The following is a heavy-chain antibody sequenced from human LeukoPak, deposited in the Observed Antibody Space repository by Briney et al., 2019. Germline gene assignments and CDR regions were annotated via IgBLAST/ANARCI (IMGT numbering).Heavy chain of an antibody. D-gene: IGHD3-10*02. Sequence: GGSLRLSCAPSGFTFNNAWMNWVRQAPGKGLEWVSYISSSGSTIYYADSVKGRFTISRDNAKNSLYLQMNSLRAEDTAVYYCAELGITMIGGVWGKGTTVTISS. CDR3: AELGITMIGGV. CDR2: ISSSGSTI. V-gene: IGHV3-48*03. CDR1: GFTFNNAW. J-gene: IGHJ6*04.